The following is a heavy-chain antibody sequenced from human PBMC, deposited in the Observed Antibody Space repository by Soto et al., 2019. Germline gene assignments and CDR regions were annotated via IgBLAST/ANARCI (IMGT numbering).Heavy chain of an antibody. CDR3: ASSLRMAGIGNYYYGMDV. D-gene: IGHD6-19*01. CDR2: IMPIFGGP. CDR1: GGIFSDFS. V-gene: IGHV1-69*12. J-gene: IGHJ6*02. Sequence: QVQLVQSGAEVKKPGSSLKVSCKASGGIFSDFSFSWVRQAPGQGLEWMGGIMPIFGGPDYAQRFRGRVTITADEVTRTGFMELRGLTSEDTATYYCASSLRMAGIGNYYYGMDVWGQGTTVTVSS.